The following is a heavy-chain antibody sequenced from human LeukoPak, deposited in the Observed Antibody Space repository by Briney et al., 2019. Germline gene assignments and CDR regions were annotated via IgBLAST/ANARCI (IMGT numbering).Heavy chain of an antibody. J-gene: IGHJ4*02. CDR2: IYYSGST. CDR3: ARDRGPRYSRGWYLVDY. V-gene: IGHV4-59*01. CDR1: GGSISSYY. D-gene: IGHD6-19*01. Sequence: PSETLSLTCTVSGGSISSYYWSWIRQPPGKGLEWIGYIYYSGSTNYNPSLKSRVTISVDTSKNQFSLKLSSVTAADTAVYYCARDRGPRYSRGWYLVDYWGQGTLVTVSS.